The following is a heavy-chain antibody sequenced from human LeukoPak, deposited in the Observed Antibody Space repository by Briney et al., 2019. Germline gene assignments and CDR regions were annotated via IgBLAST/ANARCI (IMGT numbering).Heavy chain of an antibody. V-gene: IGHV4-30-4*08. CDR3: ARGIAVDP. CDR1: GGSISSGDYY. J-gene: IGHJ5*02. Sequence: TLSLTCTVSGGSISSGDYYWSWIRQPPGKGLKWIGYIYYSGSTYYNPSLKSRVTLSVDTSKNQFSLRLSSVTAADTAVYYCARGIAVDPWGQGTLVTVSS. CDR2: IYYSGST. D-gene: IGHD6-19*01.